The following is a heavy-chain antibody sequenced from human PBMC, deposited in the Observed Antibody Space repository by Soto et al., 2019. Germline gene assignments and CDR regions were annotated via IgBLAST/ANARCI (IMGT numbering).Heavy chain of an antibody. Sequence: GGALRLSCAASGFTFTRYSMNWVRQAPGKGLEWASSISSTTHYIYYADSMRGRFTISRDNAKNAVYLEMNSLRAEDTAVYYCARESEDLTSNFGYWGQGTLVTVSS. J-gene: IGHJ4*02. V-gene: IGHV3-21*06. CDR2: ISSTTHYI. CDR1: GFTFTRYS. CDR3: ARESEDLTSNFGY.